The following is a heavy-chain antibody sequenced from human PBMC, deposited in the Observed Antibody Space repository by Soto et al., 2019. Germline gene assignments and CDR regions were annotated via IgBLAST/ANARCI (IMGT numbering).Heavy chain of an antibody. J-gene: IGHJ4*02. CDR1: GYTLTELS. Sequence: ASVKVSCKVSGYTLTELSMHWVRQAPGKGLEWMGGFDPEDGETIYAQKFQGGVTMTEDTSTDTAYMELSSLRSEDTAVYYCATDWVGATTAGYFDYWGQGTLVTVSS. CDR2: FDPEDGET. CDR3: ATDWVGATTAGYFDY. V-gene: IGHV1-24*01. D-gene: IGHD1-26*01.